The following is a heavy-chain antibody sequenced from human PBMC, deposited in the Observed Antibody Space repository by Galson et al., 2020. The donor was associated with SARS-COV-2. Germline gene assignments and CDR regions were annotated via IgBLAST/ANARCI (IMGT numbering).Heavy chain of an antibody. CDR2: TYDTVRT. J-gene: IGHJ3*02. V-gene: IGHV4-59*08. Sequence: SETLSLTCTVSGGSISGHYWSWIRQPPGKRLEWLGYTYDTVRTDYNPSLDSRVTISADTSKNEFSLKLNSVTAADTAVYFCARHGVGATHHAFYIWCQGTMVSVSS. CDR1: GGSISGHY. CDR3: ARHGVGATHHAFYI. D-gene: IGHD1-26*01.